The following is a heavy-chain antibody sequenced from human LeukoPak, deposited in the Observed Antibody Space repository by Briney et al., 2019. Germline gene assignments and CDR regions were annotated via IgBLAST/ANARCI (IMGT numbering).Heavy chain of an antibody. V-gene: IGHV3-23*01. CDR2: ISGSSGST. CDR3: AKVGFVWGSYRYPDPAGYFDY. Sequence: GGSLRLSCAASGFTFSSYAMSWVRQAPGKGLEWVSAISGSSGSTYYADSVKGRFTISRDNSKNTLYLQMNSLRAEDTAVYYCAKVGFVWGSYRYPDPAGYFDYWGQGTLVTVSS. D-gene: IGHD3-16*02. CDR1: GFTFSSYA. J-gene: IGHJ4*02.